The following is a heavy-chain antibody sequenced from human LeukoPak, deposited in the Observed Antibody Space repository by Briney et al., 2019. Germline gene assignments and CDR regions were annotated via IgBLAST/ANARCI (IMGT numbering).Heavy chain of an antibody. CDR2: IIPIFGTA. CDR3: ARDLYYYGSGSSNWFDP. V-gene: IGHV1-69*06. D-gene: IGHD3-10*01. J-gene: IGHJ5*02. Sequence: ASVKVSCKASGGTFSSYAISWVRQAPGQGLEWMGGIIPIFGTANYAQKFQGRVTITADKSTSTAYMELSSLRSEDTAVYYCARDLYYYGSGSSNWFDPWGQGTLVTVSS. CDR1: GGTFSSYA.